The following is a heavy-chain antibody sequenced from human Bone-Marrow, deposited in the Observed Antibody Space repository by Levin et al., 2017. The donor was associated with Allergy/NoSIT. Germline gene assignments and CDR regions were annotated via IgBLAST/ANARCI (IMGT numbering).Heavy chain of an antibody. CDR1: GLTFSNAW. V-gene: IGHV3-15*01. J-gene: IGHJ6*03. CDR3: TAEPDNFWSGFDVDYYYYMDV. Sequence: GGSLRLSCAASGLTFSNAWMNWVRQAPGKGLEWVGRIKSETDGGTTDYAAPVKGRFTISRDDSKDTVFLQMNSLKTEDTAMYYCTAEPDNFWSGFDVDYYYYMDVWGKGTTVTVSS. CDR2: IKSETDGGTT. D-gene: IGHD3-3*01.